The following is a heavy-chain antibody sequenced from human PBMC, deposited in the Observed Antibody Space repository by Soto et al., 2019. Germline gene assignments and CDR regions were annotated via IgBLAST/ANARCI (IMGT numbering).Heavy chain of an antibody. D-gene: IGHD2-21*02. Sequence: HPGGSLRLSCAASGFTFSSYAMSWVRQAPGKGLEWVSAISGSGGSTYYADSVKGRFTISRDNSKNTLYLQMNSLRAEDTAVYYCAKDRLHCGGDCYRAELDYFDYWGQGTLVTVSS. CDR1: GFTFSSYA. CDR3: AKDRLHCGGDCYRAELDYFDY. CDR2: ISGSGGST. J-gene: IGHJ4*02. V-gene: IGHV3-23*01.